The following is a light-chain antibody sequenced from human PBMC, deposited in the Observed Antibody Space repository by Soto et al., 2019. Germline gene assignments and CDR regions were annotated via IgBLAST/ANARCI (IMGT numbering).Light chain of an antibody. CDR3: ATWDSRLSGVV. J-gene: IGLJ2*01. V-gene: IGLV1-51*01. CDR2: DND. CDR1: SPNIGNNH. Sequence: QSVLTQPPSVSAAPGQKVTISCSGSSPNIGNNHVSWYQHLPGTAPKLLIHDNDKRPSGVPDRFSGSKSGTSATLDIIGLQTGDEAAYYCATWDSRLSGVVFGGGTKLTVL.